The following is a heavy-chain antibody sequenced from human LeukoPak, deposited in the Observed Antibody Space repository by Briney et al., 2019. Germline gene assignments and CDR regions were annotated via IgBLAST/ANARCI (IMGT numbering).Heavy chain of an antibody. V-gene: IGHV4-39*01. J-gene: IGHJ5*02. CDR2: IYYSGST. Sequence: SSETLSLPCSVSGGSISSSSYYWGWIRQPPGKGLEWIGSIYYSGSTYYNPSLKSRVTISVDTSKNQFSLKLSSVTAADTAVYYCARHGGTIFGEVIINWFAPWGQDTLVTVSS. D-gene: IGHD3-3*01. CDR3: ARHGGTIFGEVIINWFAP. CDR1: GGSISSSSYY.